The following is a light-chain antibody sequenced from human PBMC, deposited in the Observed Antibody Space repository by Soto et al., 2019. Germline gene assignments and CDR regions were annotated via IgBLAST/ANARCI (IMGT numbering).Light chain of an antibody. Sequence: IVMTQSPATLSVSPGDRVTLSCRASQSVSSDLAWYQQRPGQAPRLLIYGASTRATGIPARFSGTGSGTEFTLTISSLQSEDFAIYYCQQYNSWPPSYTFGQGTKLEIK. CDR2: GAS. CDR3: QQYNSWPPSYT. CDR1: QSVSSD. J-gene: IGKJ2*01. V-gene: IGKV3-15*01.